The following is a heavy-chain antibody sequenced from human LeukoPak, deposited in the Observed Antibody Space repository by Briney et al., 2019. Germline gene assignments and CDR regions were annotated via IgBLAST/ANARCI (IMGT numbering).Heavy chain of an antibody. D-gene: IGHD3-22*01. CDR1: GFTFSSYG. J-gene: IGHJ4*02. CDR2: ISYDGSNK. Sequence: GGSLRLSCAASGFTFSSYGMHWVRQAPGKGLEWVAVISYDGSNKYYADSVKGRFTISRDNSKNTLYLQMNSLRAEDTAVYYCAKGTRSGYLKADYWGQGTLVTVSS. CDR3: AKGTRSGYLKADY. V-gene: IGHV3-30*18.